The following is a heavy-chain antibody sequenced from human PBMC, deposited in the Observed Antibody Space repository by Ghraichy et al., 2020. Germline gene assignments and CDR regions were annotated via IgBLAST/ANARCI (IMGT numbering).Heavy chain of an antibody. CDR2: IKSKTDGGTT. CDR3: TTENCSSTSCWNYYYGMDV. D-gene: IGHD2-2*01. J-gene: IGHJ6*02. V-gene: IGHV3-15*01. CDR1: GFTFSNAW. Sequence: GGSLRLSCAASGFTFSNAWMSWVRQAPGQGQEWVGSIKSKTDGGTTDYAAPEKGRFTISRDDSKNTLYLQMNSLKTEDTAVYYCTTENCSSTSCWNYYYGMDVWGQGTTVTVSS.